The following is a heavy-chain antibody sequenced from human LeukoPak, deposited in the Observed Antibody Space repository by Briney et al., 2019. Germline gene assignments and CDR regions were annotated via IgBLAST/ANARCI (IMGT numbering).Heavy chain of an antibody. J-gene: IGHJ4*02. D-gene: IGHD3-9*01. CDR1: GFTFSSYW. Sequence: GGSLRLSCAASGFTFSSYWMNWVRQAPGKGLEWVANIKQDGSEKYYVDSVKGRFTISRDNAKNPLYLQMNSLRAEDTAVYYCAKDYDILTGFDYWGQGTLVTVSS. CDR3: AKDYDILTGFDY. V-gene: IGHV3-7*03. CDR2: IKQDGSEK.